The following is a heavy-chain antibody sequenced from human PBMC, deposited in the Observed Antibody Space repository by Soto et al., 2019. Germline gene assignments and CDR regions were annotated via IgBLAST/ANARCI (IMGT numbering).Heavy chain of an antibody. CDR3: TRGLVDSSPPYTYHGMDV. CDR2: IRKNGYGGTT. V-gene: IGHV3-49*03. CDR1: GFTFGDYV. Sequence: GGSLRLSCTASGFTFGDYVMVWFRRAPGKGLEWVGFIRKNGYGGTTEYAASVKGRFTISRDDSKNSLYLQMNSLKTEDTAVYYCTRGLVDSSPPYTYHGMDVWGQGTTVTVSS. D-gene: IGHD3-9*01. J-gene: IGHJ6*02.